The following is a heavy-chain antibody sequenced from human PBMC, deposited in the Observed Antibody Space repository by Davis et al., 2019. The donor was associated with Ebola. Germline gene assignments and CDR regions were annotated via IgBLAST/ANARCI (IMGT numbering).Heavy chain of an antibody. J-gene: IGHJ5*02. D-gene: IGHD3-10*01. V-gene: IGHV4-61*01. CDR2: IYYSGTT. CDR1: GGSISSSSYY. Sequence: SETLSLTCTVSGGSISSSSYYWSWIRQPPGKGLEWIGYIYYSGTTNYNPSPKGRATMSLDTSKNQFSLKLTSVTAADTALYYCARRKYYYRSGTYSNWFDPWGQGTLVTVSS. CDR3: ARRKYYYRSGTYSNWFDP.